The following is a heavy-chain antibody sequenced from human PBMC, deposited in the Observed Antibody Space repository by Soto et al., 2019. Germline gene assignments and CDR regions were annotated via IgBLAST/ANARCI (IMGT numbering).Heavy chain of an antibody. V-gene: IGHV1-2*04. CDR3: ARGLAAAGKEYYYYYMDV. D-gene: IGHD6-13*01. J-gene: IGHJ6*03. CDR2: INPNSGGT. Sequence: ASVKVSCKASGYTFTGYYMHWVRQAPGQGLEWMGWINPNSGGTNYAQKFRGWVTMTRDTSISTAYMELSRLRSDDTAVYYCARGLAAAGKEYYYYYMDVWGKGTTVTVSS. CDR1: GYTFTGYY.